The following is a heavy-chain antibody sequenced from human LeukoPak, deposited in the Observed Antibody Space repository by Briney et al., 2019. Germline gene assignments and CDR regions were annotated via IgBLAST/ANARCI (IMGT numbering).Heavy chain of an antibody. Sequence: SETLSLTCTASGGSISTSNYFWGWIRQPPGKGLEWIGTISYNGYTYYNPSLKSRVIMAVDTSKNQFSLKVYSVTAADTAVYYCTRDLSSAWFYYWGQGTLVTVSS. CDR1: GGSISTSNYF. CDR2: ISYNGYT. D-gene: IGHD6-13*01. J-gene: IGHJ4*02. CDR3: TRDLSSAWFYY. V-gene: IGHV4-39*07.